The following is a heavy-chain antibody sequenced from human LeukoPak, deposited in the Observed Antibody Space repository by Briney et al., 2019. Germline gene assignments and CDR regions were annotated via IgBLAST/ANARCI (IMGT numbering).Heavy chain of an antibody. CDR3: ATGRNGVVPAPILGVGPWYNYHYMDV. V-gene: IGHV4-34*01. CDR2: IDHSGTT. Sequence: TSETLSLTCVVYGGSFSGYYWTWIRQPPGKGLEWIGEIDHSGTTNYNPSLRSRVTMSVDTSKNQFSLMVSSVTAADTAVYYCATGRNGVVPAPILGVGPWYNYHYMDVWGKGTTVTVSS. D-gene: IGHD2-2*02. CDR1: GGSFSGYY. J-gene: IGHJ6*03.